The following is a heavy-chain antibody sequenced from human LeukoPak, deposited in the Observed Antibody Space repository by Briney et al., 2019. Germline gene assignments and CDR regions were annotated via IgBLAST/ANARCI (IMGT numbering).Heavy chain of an antibody. Sequence: TLSLTCTVSGGSISSGSYYWSWIRQPPGKGLEWIGYIYYSGSTNYNPSLKSRVTISVDTSKNQFSLKLSSVTAADTAVYYCARANYDFWSGYSTSFDYWGQGTLVTVSS. V-gene: IGHV4-61*01. CDR2: IYYSGST. D-gene: IGHD3-3*01. J-gene: IGHJ4*02. CDR1: GGSISSGSYY. CDR3: ARANYDFWSGYSTSFDY.